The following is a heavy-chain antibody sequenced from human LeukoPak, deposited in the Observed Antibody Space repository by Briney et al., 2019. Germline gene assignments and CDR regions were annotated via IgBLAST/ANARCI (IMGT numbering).Heavy chain of an antibody. CDR2: IKSRADGGTT. V-gene: IGHV3-15*05. CDR3: LIFPGR. Sequence: GGSLRLSCAASGFSVINAWMSWVRQAPGQGLEWVGRIKSRADGGTTGYAAPVEGRFSISRDDSENTLYLQMNSLQIDDTALYYCLIFPGRWGQGTLVPVSS. J-gene: IGHJ4*02. D-gene: IGHD3-3*01. CDR1: GFSVINAW.